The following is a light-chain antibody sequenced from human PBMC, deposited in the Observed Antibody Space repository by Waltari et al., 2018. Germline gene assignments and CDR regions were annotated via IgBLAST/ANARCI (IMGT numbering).Light chain of an antibody. Sequence: QSVLTQPPSASGTPGQRVTISCSGSSFNIGSNTVKWYQQLPGTAPKLLIYKNKQRPSGVPDRISGSKSGTSASLAISGLQSDDEADYYCASWDDRLNGLVFGGGTKLTVL. V-gene: IGLV1-44*01. J-gene: IGLJ3*02. CDR2: KNK. CDR1: SFNIGSNT. CDR3: ASWDDRLNGLV.